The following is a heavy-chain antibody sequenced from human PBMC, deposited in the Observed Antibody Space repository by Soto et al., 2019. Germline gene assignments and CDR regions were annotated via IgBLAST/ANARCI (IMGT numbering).Heavy chain of an antibody. J-gene: IGHJ4*01. V-gene: IGHV3-48*02. CDR2: ISSSSSTI. D-gene: IGHD5-12*01. CDR3: ARGGTIAVTTIGDY. CDR1: GFTFRSYN. Sequence: GGSLRLSCAASGFTFRSYNMNWVRQAPGKGLDWVSYISSSSSTIYYAHSVKGRFTISRDNAKNSLYLQMNSLRHDDTAMYYCARGGTIAVTTIGDYWGQGTLVTVSS.